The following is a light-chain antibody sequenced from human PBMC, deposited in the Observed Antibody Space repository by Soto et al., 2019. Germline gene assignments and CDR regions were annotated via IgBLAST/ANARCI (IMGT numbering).Light chain of an antibody. Sequence: ETVLTQSPGTLSLSPGERATLSCRASRSVSASYLAWYQQKPGQAPRLLIYGASSRATGFPDRFSGSGSGTDFTLTISRLEPEDSAVYYCQQYNSWPRGTFGPGTKVEIK. CDR2: GAS. J-gene: IGKJ3*01. CDR1: RSVSASY. CDR3: QQYNSWPRGT. V-gene: IGKV3-20*01.